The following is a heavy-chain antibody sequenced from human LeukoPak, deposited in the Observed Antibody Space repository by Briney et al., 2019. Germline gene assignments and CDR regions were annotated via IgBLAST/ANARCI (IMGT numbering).Heavy chain of an antibody. D-gene: IGHD4-17*01. V-gene: IGHV3-23*01. CDR2: ISGSGGST. CDR3: AKSDNKMTTGNFDY. CDR1: GLTFSSYA. Sequence: PGGSLRLSCAASGLTFSSYAMSWVRQAPGKGLEWVSAISGSGGSTYYADSVKGRFTISRDNSKNTLYLQMNSLRAEDTAVYYCAKSDNKMTTGNFDYWGQGTLVTVSS. J-gene: IGHJ4*02.